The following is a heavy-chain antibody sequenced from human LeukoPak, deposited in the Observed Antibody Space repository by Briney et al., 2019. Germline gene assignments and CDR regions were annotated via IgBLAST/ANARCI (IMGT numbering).Heavy chain of an antibody. CDR2: INPNSGGT. CDR3: ARGPQMYYDFWSGPRGV. Sequence: GASVKVSCKASGYTFTGYYMHWVRQAPGQGLEWMGWINPNSGGTNYAQKFQGRVTMTRDTSISTAYMELSRLRSDDTAVYYCARGPQMYYDFWSGPRGVWGQGTTVTVSS. D-gene: IGHD3-3*01. CDR1: GYTFTGYY. V-gene: IGHV1-2*02. J-gene: IGHJ6*02.